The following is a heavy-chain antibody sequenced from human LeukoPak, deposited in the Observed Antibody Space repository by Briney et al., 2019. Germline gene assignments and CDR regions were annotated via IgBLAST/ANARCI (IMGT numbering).Heavy chain of an antibody. CDR3: ARVVGATTVDYFDY. J-gene: IGHJ4*02. CDR1: GYTFTSYA. D-gene: IGHD1-26*01. V-gene: IGHV1-3*01. Sequence: ASVKVSCKASGYTFTSYAMHWVRQAPGQRLEWMGWINAGNGNTKYSQKFQGRVTITRDTSASTAYMELSSLRSEDTAVYYCARVVGATTVDYFDYWGQGTLVTVSS. CDR2: INAGNGNT.